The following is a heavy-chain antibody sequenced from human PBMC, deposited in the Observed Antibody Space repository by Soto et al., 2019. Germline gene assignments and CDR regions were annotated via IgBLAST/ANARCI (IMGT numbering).Heavy chain of an antibody. J-gene: IGHJ4*02. Sequence: HPGGSLRLSCAASGFTFSNCGMHWVRQAPGKGLEWVALIWHDGSNKYYADSMKGRFTISRDNSKNTLYLQVNSLRAEDTAVYYCAREDSMTTGINAWGQRTLVTVSS. V-gene: IGHV3-33*01. CDR3: AREDSMTTGINA. CDR1: GFTFSNCG. CDR2: IWHDGSNK. D-gene: IGHD4-17*01.